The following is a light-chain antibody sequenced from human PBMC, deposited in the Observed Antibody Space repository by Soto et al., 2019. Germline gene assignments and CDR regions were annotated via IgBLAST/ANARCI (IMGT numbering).Light chain of an antibody. J-gene: IGLJ2*01. CDR1: SSDVGSYNL. Sequence: QSVLTQPASVSGSPGQSITISCTGTSSDVGSYNLVSWYQQYPGKAPKPMIYEVNKRPSGVSNRFSGSKSGNTASLTISGLQAEDEADYYCCSHAGSSASVVFGGGTKVTVL. V-gene: IGLV2-23*02. CDR3: CSHAGSSASVV. CDR2: EVN.